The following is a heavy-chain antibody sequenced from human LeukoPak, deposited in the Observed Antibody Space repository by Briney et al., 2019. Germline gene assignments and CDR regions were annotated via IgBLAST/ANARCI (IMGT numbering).Heavy chain of an antibody. D-gene: IGHD5-12*01. CDR1: GGSFSGYY. J-gene: IGHJ2*01. CDR2: INHSGGT. V-gene: IGHV4-34*01. Sequence: SETLSLTCAVYGGSFSGYYWSWIRQPPGKGLEWIGEINHSGGTNYNPSLKSRVTISVDTSKNHFPLKLSSVTAADTAVYYCARDPRLSWYFDLWGPGTLVTVSS. CDR3: ARDPRLSWYFDL.